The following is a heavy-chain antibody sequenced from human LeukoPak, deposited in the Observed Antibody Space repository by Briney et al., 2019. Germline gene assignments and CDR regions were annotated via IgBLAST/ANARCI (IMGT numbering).Heavy chain of an antibody. J-gene: IGHJ3*02. V-gene: IGHV1-69*02. Sequence: SVKVPCKASGGTFSSYTISWVRQAPGQGLEWMGRIIPILGIANYAQKFQGRVTITADKSTSTAYMELSSLRSEDTAVYYCARYTLWDCSSTSCYTGAFDIWGQGTMVTVSS. CDR3: ARYTLWDCSSTSCYTGAFDI. CDR1: GGTFSSYT. CDR2: IIPILGIA. D-gene: IGHD2-2*02.